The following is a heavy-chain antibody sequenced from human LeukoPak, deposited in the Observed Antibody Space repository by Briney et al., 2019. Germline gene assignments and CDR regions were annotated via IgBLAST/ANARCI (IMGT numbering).Heavy chain of an antibody. Sequence: GYLRLSCAASGFTFSSYGMNWVRQAPGKGLEWVASISSSGSYIYYADSVKGRFTISRDNAKNSLYLQMNSPRGEDTAVYYCARSYCSSTSCYAGGYYYYYGMDVWGQGTTVTVSS. CDR3: ARSYCSSTSCYAGGYYYYYGMDV. J-gene: IGHJ6*02. V-gene: IGHV3-21*01. CDR1: GFTFSSYG. CDR2: ISSSGSYI. D-gene: IGHD2-2*01.